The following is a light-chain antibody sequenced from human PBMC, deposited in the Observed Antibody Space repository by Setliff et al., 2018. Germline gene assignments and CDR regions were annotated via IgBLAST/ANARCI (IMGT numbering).Light chain of an antibody. J-gene: IGLJ1*01. CDR3: QSYDTNLRDYV. CDR1: SSNIGATYD. Sequence: QSVLTQPSSVSGAPGQRVTISCTGTSSNIGATYDVHRYQQLPGTAPKLLMYGYSNRPSGVPVRFSGSRSGTSASLAINGLQAEDEADYYCQSYDTNLRDYVFGTGTKVTVL. CDR2: GYS. V-gene: IGLV1-40*01.